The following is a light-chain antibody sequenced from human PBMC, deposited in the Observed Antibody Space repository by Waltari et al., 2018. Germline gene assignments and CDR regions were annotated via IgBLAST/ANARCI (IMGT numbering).Light chain of an antibody. Sequence: QSVLTQPPSVSGAPGQRVTISCTGSGSNIGAYDVHWYQQLPGTAPKLLICSNNRRPSGVPDRFSGSKSGTSASLAISGLQAEDEADYYCQSCDNSLNTWVFGGGTKLTVL. V-gene: IGLV1-40*01. CDR3: QSCDNSLNTWV. J-gene: IGLJ3*02. CDR2: SNN. CDR1: GSNIGAYD.